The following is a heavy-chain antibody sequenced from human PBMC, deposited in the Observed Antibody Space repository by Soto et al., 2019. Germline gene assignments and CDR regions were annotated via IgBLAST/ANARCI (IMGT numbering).Heavy chain of an antibody. J-gene: IGHJ4*02. CDR3: AKDPLLGAAGSSY. CDR2: ISGSGGST. D-gene: IGHD6-13*01. V-gene: IGHV3-23*01. CDR1: GFTFSSYA. Sequence: QPGGSLRLSCSAAGFTFSSYAMSWVRQAPGKGLQWVSAISGSGGSTYYADSVKGRFTISRDNSKNTLYLQMNSLRAEDTAVYYGAKDPLLGAAGSSYWCQGTLVTVPS.